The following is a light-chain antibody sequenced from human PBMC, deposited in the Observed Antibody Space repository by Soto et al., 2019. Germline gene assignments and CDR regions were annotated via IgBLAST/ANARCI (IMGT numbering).Light chain of an antibody. Sequence: DIQMTQSPSTLSASVGDRVSVTCRASQSITNWLAWYQQKPGKAPQLLIYQASSLESGVPSRFSGSGSGTDFTLTISSLQPDDFATYYCQHYDSYPLTFGQGTKVEIK. V-gene: IGKV1-5*03. CDR3: QHYDSYPLT. J-gene: IGKJ1*01. CDR1: QSITNW. CDR2: QAS.